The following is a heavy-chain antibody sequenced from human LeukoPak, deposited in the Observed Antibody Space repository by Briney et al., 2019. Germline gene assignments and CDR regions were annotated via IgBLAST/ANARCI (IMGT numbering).Heavy chain of an antibody. CDR1: GGSISSGSYY. Sequence: SQTLSLTCTVSGGSISSGSYYWSWIRQPAGKGLEWIGRIYTSGSTNYNPSLKSRVPISVDTSKNQFSLKLSSVTAADTAVYYCARDHLFSYGYNWFDPWGQGTLVTVSS. J-gene: IGHJ5*02. V-gene: IGHV4-61*02. CDR2: IYTSGST. CDR3: ARDHLFSYGYNWFDP. D-gene: IGHD5-18*01.